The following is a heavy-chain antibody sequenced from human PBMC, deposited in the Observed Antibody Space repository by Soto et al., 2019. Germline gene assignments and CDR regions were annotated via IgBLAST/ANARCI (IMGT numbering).Heavy chain of an antibody. D-gene: IGHD3-3*01. CDR2: IRSKAYGGTT. Sequence: GGSLRLSCTASGFTFGDYAMSWVRQAPGKGLEWVGFIRSKAYGGTTEYAASVKGRFTISRDDSKSIAYLQMNSLKTEDTAVYYCTRNLVPQYYDFWSGYWGAFDLWGQGTMVTVS. CDR1: GFTFGDYA. CDR3: TRNLVPQYYDFWSGYWGAFDL. V-gene: IGHV3-49*04. J-gene: IGHJ3*01.